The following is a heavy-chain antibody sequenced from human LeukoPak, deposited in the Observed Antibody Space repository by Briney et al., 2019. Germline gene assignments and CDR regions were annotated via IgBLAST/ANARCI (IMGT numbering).Heavy chain of an antibody. J-gene: IGHJ4*02. D-gene: IGHD1-26*01. CDR3: ARGGELLRPADY. CDR1: GFTFSNYW. V-gene: IGHV3-7*01. Sequence: GGSLRLSCAASGFTFSNYWMSWVRQAPGKGLEWVANMNQDGSENYYVDSVKGRFTISRDNAKNSLYLQMNNLRAEDTAVFYCARGGELLRPADYWGQGTLVTVSS. CDR2: MNQDGSEN.